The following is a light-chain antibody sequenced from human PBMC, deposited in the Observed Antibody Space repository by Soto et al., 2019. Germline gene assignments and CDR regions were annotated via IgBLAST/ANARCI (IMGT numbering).Light chain of an antibody. V-gene: IGLV2-14*01. CDR1: RRDVGGYNY. J-gene: IGLJ2*01. CDR2: EVS. CDR3: SSFASDSHVV. Sequence: QSALTQPASVSGSPGQSITISCTGTRRDVGGYNYVSWYQQYPGRAPKLMIFEVSYRPSGVSYRFSGSKSGNTASLTISGLQAEDEGDYYCSSFASDSHVVFGGGTQLTVL.